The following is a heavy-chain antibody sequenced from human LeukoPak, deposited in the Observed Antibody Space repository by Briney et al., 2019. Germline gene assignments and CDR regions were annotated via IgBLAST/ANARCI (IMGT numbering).Heavy chain of an antibody. J-gene: IGHJ4*02. Sequence: ASVKVSCKASGGTFSSYAISWVRKAPGQGLEWMGGIIPIFGAANYAQKFQGRVTIPTDESTSPAYMELSSLRSEDTAVYYCARGAYYYDSSGYYDSRDFDYWGQGTLVTVSS. CDR1: GGTFSSYA. V-gene: IGHV1-69*05. CDR3: ARGAYYYDSSGYYDSRDFDY. CDR2: IIPIFGAA. D-gene: IGHD3-22*01.